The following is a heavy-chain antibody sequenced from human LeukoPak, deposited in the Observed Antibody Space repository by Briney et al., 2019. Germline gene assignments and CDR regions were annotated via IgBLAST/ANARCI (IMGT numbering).Heavy chain of an antibody. Sequence: PGGSLRLSCAASGFSFSGYYMSWIRQVPGKGLEWLSYISGSGNTIQYADSVKGRFTISRDNAKNTLYLQMNSLRAEDTAVYYCARSSGWDYYFDYWGQGTLVTVSS. CDR3: ARSSGWDYYFDY. CDR2: ISGSGNTI. D-gene: IGHD6-19*01. V-gene: IGHV3-11*04. J-gene: IGHJ4*02. CDR1: GFSFSGYY.